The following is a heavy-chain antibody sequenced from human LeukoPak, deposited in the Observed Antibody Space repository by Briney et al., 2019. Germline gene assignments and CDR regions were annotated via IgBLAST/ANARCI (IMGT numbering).Heavy chain of an antibody. CDR2: IIPIFGTA. CDR3: ARDSSHRYGYAFYI. V-gene: IGHV1-69*13. J-gene: IGHJ3*02. D-gene: IGHD4-17*01. CDR1: GGTFSSYA. Sequence: SVKVSCKASGGTFSSYAISWVRQAPGQGLERMGGIIPIFGTANYAQKFQRRVTITADESTSTAYMELSSLRSEDTAVYYCARDSSHRYGYAFYIWGQGTTVTVSS.